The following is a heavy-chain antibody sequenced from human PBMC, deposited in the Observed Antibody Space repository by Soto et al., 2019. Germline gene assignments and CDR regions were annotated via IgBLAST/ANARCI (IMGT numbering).Heavy chain of an antibody. CDR2: IRIKTNSYTT. D-gene: IGHD1-26*01. CDR3: AANSGSNAPFEY. V-gene: IGHV3-72*01. CDR1: GFTFSDHY. J-gene: IGHJ4*02. Sequence: GGSLRLSCVASGFTFSDHYMDWVRQAPGKGLEWVGRIRIKTNSYTTEYAASVKGRFTVSRDDSKSSLYLQMNSLKTEDTAVYYCAANSGSNAPFEYWGQGTLVTVSS.